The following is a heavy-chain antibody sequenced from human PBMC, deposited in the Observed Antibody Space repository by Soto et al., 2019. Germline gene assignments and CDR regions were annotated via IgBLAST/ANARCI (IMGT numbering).Heavy chain of an antibody. CDR1: GGSISSGDYY. V-gene: IGHV4-30-4*01. Sequence: SETLSLTCTVSGGSISSGDYYWSWIRQPPGKGLEWIGYIYYSGRTNYNPSLKRRVTISVDTSKNQFSLTLSSVTAADMAVYYCARSTYHYYAMDVWGQGSTVTVSS. CDR2: IYYSGRT. J-gene: IGHJ6*02. CDR3: ARSTYHYYAMDV.